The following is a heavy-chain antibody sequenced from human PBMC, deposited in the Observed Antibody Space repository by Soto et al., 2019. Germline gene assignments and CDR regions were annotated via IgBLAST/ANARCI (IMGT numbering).Heavy chain of an antibody. D-gene: IGHD2-2*01. CDR2: IIPILGIA. V-gene: IGHV1-69*02. Sequence: QVQLVQSGAEVKKPGSSVKVSCKASGGTFSSYTISWVRQAPGQGLEWMGRIIPILGIANYAQKFQGRVTITADKSTSTAYMELSSLRSEDTAVYYCARDCSSTSCYVYWGQGTLVTVSS. CDR1: GGTFSSYT. CDR3: ARDCSSTSCYVY. J-gene: IGHJ4*02.